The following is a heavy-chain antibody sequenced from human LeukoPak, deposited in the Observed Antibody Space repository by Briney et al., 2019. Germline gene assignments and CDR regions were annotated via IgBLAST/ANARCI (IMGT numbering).Heavy chain of an antibody. D-gene: IGHD3-10*01. CDR2: ISAYNGNT. Sequence: GASVKVSCKASGYTFTSYGISWVRQAPGQGLEWMGWISAYNGNTNYAQKLQGRVTMTTDTSTSTAYMELRSLRSDDTAVYCCARDSPYYYGSGSYYKTYYYYYGMDVWGKGTTVTVSS. J-gene: IGHJ6*04. V-gene: IGHV1-18*04. CDR3: ARDSPYYYGSGSYYKTYYYYYGMDV. CDR1: GYTFTSYG.